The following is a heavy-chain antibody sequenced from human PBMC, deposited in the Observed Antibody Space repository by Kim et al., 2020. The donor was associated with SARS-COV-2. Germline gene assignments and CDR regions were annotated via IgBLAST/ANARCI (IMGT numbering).Heavy chain of an antibody. CDR3: ARRGFGP. Sequence: NGGSKGYADSVKGRFTISRDNAKNSLDLQMNSLRAEDTALYYWARRGFGPWGQGTLVTVSS. CDR2: NGGSK. V-gene: IGHV3-20*03. J-gene: IGHJ5*02.